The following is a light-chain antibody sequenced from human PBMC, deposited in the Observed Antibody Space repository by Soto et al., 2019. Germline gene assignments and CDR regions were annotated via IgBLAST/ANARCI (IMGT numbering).Light chain of an antibody. V-gene: IGLV1-40*01. CDR1: SSNIGAGYD. J-gene: IGLJ1*01. CDR2: GNS. Sequence: QSVLTQPPSVSGAPGQRVTISCTGSSSNIGAGYDVHWYQQPPGTAPKLLIYGNSNRPSGVPDRFSGSKSGTSASLAITGLQAEDEADYYCQCYDSSLSGYVFGTGTKVAVL. CDR3: QCYDSSLSGYV.